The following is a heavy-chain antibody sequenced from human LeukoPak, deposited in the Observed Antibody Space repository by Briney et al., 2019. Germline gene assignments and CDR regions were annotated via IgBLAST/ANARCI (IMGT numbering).Heavy chain of an antibody. CDR1: GFTFTNYA. J-gene: IGHJ6*02. V-gene: IGHV3-23*01. Sequence: GSLRLSCVASGFTFTNYAMNWVRQAPGKGLEWVSTSTGPDDNTYYADSVKGRFTISRDNSKNTLYLQMNSLRAEDTAVYYCAKVAVDIVVVPAAMDYYYGMDVWGQGTTVTVSS. CDR3: AKVAVDIVVVPAAMDYYYGMDV. D-gene: IGHD2-2*01. CDR2: STGPDDNT.